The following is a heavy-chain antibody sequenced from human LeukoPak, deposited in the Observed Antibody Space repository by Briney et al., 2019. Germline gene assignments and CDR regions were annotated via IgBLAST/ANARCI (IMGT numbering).Heavy chain of an antibody. J-gene: IGHJ4*02. D-gene: IGHD6-13*01. CDR3: ARGAGYSSSWTY. V-gene: IGHV4-59*01. CDR2: IYYSGST. Sequence: SETLSLTCTVSGGSINSYYWSWIRQPPGKGLEWIGYIYYSGSTNYNPSLKSRVTISVDTSKNQFSLKLSSVTAADTAVYYCARGAGYSSSWTYWGQGTLVTVSS. CDR1: GGSINSYY.